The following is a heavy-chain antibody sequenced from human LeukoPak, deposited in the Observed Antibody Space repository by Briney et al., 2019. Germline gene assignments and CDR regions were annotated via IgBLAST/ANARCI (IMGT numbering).Heavy chain of an antibody. CDR1: GDSMSSIDW. V-gene: IGHV4-4*02. CDR3: ARDPRMATIPHFDY. Sequence: PSGTLSLTCAVSGDSMSSIDWWSWVRQPPGKGLEWIGSIYYSGSTYYNPSLKSRVTISVDTSKNQFSLKLSSVTAADTAVYYCARDPRMATIPHFDYWGQGTLVTVSS. D-gene: IGHD5-24*01. CDR2: IYYSGST. J-gene: IGHJ4*02.